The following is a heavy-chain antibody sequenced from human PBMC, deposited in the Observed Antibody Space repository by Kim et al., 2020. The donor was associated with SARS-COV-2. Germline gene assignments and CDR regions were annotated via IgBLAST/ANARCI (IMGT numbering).Heavy chain of an antibody. CDR1: GFTFSSYG. J-gene: IGHJ6*03. V-gene: IGHV3-30*18. Sequence: GGSLRLSCAASGFTFSSYGMHWVRQAPGKGLEWVAVISYDGSNKYYADSVKGRFTISRDNSKNTLYLQMNSLRAEDTAVYYCAKEAPLCSGGSCYNYYYYYYMDVWGKGTTVTVSS. CDR2: ISYDGSNK. CDR3: AKEAPLCSGGSCYNYYYYYYMDV. D-gene: IGHD2-15*01.